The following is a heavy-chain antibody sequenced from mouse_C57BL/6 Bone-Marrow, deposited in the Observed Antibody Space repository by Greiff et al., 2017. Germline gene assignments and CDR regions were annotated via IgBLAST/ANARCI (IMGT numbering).Heavy chain of an antibody. CDR3: ASSYYSNYPWFAY. Sequence: VQGVESGAELARPGASVKLSCKASGYTFPSYGISWVKQRTGQGLEWIGEIYPRSGNTYYNEKFKGKATLTADKSSSTAYMELRSLTSEDSAVYFCASSYYSNYPWFAYWGQGTLVTVSA. J-gene: IGHJ3*01. CDR2: IYPRSGNT. D-gene: IGHD2-5*01. CDR1: GYTFPSYG. V-gene: IGHV1-81*01.